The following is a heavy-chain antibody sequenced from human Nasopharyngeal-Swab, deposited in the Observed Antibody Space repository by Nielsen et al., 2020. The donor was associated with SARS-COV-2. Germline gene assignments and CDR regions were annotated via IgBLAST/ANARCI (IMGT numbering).Heavy chain of an antibody. CDR2: IKQDGSDK. Sequence: GESLKISCAASGLTFTNSWMRWVRQAQGKGLEWGANIKQDGSDKYYVDSVKGRFTISRDNAKNSLYLQMNSLRVEDTAVYYCARVHCSRSSCSAPDYSYYYMAVWGKGPTVTVSS. CDR1: GLTFTNSW. V-gene: IGHV3-7*04. CDR3: ARVHCSRSSCSAPDYSYYYMAV. D-gene: IGHD2-2*01. J-gene: IGHJ6*03.